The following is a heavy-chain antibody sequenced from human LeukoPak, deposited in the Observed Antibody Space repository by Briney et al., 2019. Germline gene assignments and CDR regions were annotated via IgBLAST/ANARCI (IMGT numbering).Heavy chain of an antibody. Sequence: GGSLRLSCEDSGFTFSSYWMHWVRQAPGKGLVWVSRINPDGRTITYADSVKGRFTISRDNAKNTLYLQMNSLRVEDTAVYYCARVAVGRYNFDYRGQGTLVTVSS. CDR1: GFTFSSYW. J-gene: IGHJ4*02. V-gene: IGHV3-74*03. CDR3: ARVAVGRYNFDY. CDR2: INPDGRTI. D-gene: IGHD1-26*01.